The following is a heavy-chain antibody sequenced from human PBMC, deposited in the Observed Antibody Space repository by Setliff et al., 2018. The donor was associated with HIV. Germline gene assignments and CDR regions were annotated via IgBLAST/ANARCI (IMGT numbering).Heavy chain of an antibody. V-gene: IGHV4-4*07. D-gene: IGHD1-26*01. CDR2: INNNGST. Sequence: SETLSLTCNVSGDSITTYYWSRIRQPAGKRLDWIGRINNNGSTNYNPSLKSRVIMSLDTSKNQFSLRLSSMSAADTAVYYCARESGSAYYYYYMDVWGKGTTVTVSS. J-gene: IGHJ6*03. CDR1: GDSITTYY. CDR3: ARESGSAYYYYYMDV.